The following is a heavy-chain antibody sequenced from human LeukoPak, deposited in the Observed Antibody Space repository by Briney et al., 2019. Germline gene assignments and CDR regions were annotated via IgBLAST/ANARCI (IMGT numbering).Heavy chain of an antibody. V-gene: IGHV3-64*01. Sequence: PGGSLTVRRAACGFTFLTYGAHWVPQAPGKGLEYVSGISGNGRSTFYANSVKGRFTVSRDNSKDTLYLQMGSLRAEDMAVYYCTRDIGRLRVDAFDIWAQGTMVTVSS. CDR2: ISGNGRST. J-gene: IGHJ3*02. D-gene: IGHD2-15*01. CDR1: GFTFLTYG. CDR3: TRDIGRLRVDAFDI.